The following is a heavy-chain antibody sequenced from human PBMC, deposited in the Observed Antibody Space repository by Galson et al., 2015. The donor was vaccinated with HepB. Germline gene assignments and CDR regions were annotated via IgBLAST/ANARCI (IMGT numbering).Heavy chain of an antibody. CDR2: IIPIFNIA. J-gene: IGHJ6*03. Sequence: SVKVSCKASGDTFRFYAINWVRQAPGQGLEWLGGIIPIFNIANYAQKFQGRVTITADESMSTAYMELSSLTSEDTALYYCAASQYYYDTTGNRGYFYYYMDFWGKGTAVAVSS. CDR3: AASQYYYDTTGNRGYFYYYMDF. V-gene: IGHV1-69*13. CDR1: GDTFRFYA. D-gene: IGHD3-22*01.